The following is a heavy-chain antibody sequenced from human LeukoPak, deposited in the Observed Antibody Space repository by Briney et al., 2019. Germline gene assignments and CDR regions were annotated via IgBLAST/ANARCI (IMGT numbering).Heavy chain of an antibody. CDR2: IYYSGST. V-gene: IGHV4-59*01. CDR3: ARGGTAVVTPYAFDI. CDR1: GGSISTYY. J-gene: IGHJ3*02. Sequence: SETLSLTCTVSGGSISTYYWSWIRHPPGKGLEWIGYIYYSGSTNYNPSVKSRVTMSVDTSKKQFSLNMSSLTAADTAVYYCARGGTAVVTPYAFDIWGQGTMVTVSS. D-gene: IGHD4-23*01.